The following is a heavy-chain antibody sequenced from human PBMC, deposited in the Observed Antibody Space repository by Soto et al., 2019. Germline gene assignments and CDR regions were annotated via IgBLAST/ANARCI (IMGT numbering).Heavy chain of an antibody. CDR1: GGSIGSYY. D-gene: IGHD3-22*01. Sequence: QVQLQESGPGLVKPSETLSLTCTVSGGSIGSYYWTWIRQPPGEGLEWIGHIYYTGSTSYNPSLKSRVXXSXDXXKNQFSLRLSSVTAADTAVYYCARGDYYDSSGFDYWGQGTLVTVSS. CDR2: IYYTGST. J-gene: IGHJ4*02. V-gene: IGHV4-59*01. CDR3: ARGDYYDSSGFDY.